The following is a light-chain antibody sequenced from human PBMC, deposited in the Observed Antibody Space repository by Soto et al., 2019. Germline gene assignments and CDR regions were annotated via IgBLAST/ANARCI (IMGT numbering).Light chain of an antibody. V-gene: IGKV3-15*01. CDR3: HQNKNWPPVT. CDR1: QTISND. CDR2: GAS. Sequence: EVVMTQSPATVSVSPGEGVTLSCRASQTISNDLAWYQQKPGQAPRLLIYGASNRATGVPARFSGGGSGTEFTLTLSSLQSEDFAFYYCHQNKNWPPVTFGRGTKVEIK. J-gene: IGKJ4*01.